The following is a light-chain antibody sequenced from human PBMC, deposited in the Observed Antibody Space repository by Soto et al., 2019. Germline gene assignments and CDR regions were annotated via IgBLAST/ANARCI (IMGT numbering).Light chain of an antibody. J-gene: IGKJ1*01. V-gene: IGKV3-11*02. CDR1: QSVSSF. CDR2: GAS. CDR3: QRRSNWPSWT. Sequence: DIVLTQSPATLSLSPGERATLTCRASQSVSSFLAWYQQKPGQAPRLLIYGASIMATGIPARFSGSGSGRDFTLTIIFLESEDFAVYYCQRRSNWPSWTFGQGTKVEIK.